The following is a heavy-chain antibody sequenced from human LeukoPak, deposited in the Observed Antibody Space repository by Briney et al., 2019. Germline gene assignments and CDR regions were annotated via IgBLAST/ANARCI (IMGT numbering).Heavy chain of an antibody. CDR1: GGSFSGYY. V-gene: IGHV4-34*01. CDR3: VRHGTGSYFEY. CDR2: INHSGST. Sequence: PSETLSLTCAVYGGSFSGYYWSWIRQPPGKGLEWIGEINHSGSTNYNPSLKSRVTISVDTSKNQFSLELTSVTAPDTAVYYCVRHGTGSYFEYWGQGTLVTVST. J-gene: IGHJ4*02. D-gene: IGHD3/OR15-3a*01.